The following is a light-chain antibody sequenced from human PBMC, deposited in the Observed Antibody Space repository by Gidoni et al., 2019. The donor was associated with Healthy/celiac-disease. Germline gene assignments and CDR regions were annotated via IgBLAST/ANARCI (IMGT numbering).Light chain of an antibody. CDR3: QQYDNLPLT. CDR2: DAS. CDR1: QDISNY. J-gene: IGKJ3*01. V-gene: IGKV1-33*01. Sequence: DIQLTQSPSSLSASVGDRVTITCQASQDISNYLNWYQQKPGKAPKLLSSDASNLETVVPSRFSGSGSGTDFTFTISSLQPEDIATYYCQQYDNLPLTFGPXTKVDIK.